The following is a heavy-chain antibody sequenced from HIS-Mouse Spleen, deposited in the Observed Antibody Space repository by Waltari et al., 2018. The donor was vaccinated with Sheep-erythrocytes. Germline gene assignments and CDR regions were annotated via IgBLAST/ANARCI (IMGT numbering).Heavy chain of an antibody. CDR3: AKDRRGFWDY. Sequence: QVQLVESGGGVVQPGRSLRLSCAASGFTFSSYGMHWVRQAPGKGLGWVAVKSYDGSNKYYADSVKGRFTISRDNSKNTLYLQMNSLRAEDTAVYYCAKDRRGFWDYWGQGTLVTVSS. V-gene: IGHV3-30*18. J-gene: IGHJ4*02. CDR1: GFTFSSYG. CDR2: KSYDGSNK. D-gene: IGHD3-10*01.